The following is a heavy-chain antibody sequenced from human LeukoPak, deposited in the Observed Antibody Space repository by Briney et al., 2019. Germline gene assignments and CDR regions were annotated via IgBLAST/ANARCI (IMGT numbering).Heavy chain of an antibody. Sequence: SEALSLTCTVSGGSISSYYWSWIRQPPGKGLEYIGYIYYSGYTNYNPSLKSRVTISVDTTKNQFSLKLSSVTAADTAVYYCARETSQKGAHYMDVWGKGTTVTISS. CDR2: IYYSGYT. V-gene: IGHV4-59*01. CDR1: GGSISSYY. CDR3: ARETSQKGAHYMDV. J-gene: IGHJ6*03. D-gene: IGHD3-16*01.